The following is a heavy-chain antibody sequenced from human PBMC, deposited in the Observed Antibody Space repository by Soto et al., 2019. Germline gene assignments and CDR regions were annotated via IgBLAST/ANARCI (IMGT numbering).Heavy chain of an antibody. D-gene: IGHD3-3*01. J-gene: IGHJ5*02. CDR2: INSDGSST. Sequence: GGSLRLSCAASGFTFSSYWMHWVRQAPGKGLVWVSRINSDGSSTSYADSVKGRFTISRDNAKNTLYLQMNSLRAEDTAVYYCARENYLTYYDFWSGYSNWFDPWGQGTLVTVSS. V-gene: IGHV3-74*01. CDR3: ARENYLTYYDFWSGYSNWFDP. CDR1: GFTFSSYW.